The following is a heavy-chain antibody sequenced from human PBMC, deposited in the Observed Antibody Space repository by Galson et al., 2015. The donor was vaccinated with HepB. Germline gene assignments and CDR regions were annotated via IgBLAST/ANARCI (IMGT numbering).Heavy chain of an antibody. CDR2: IWYDGSNK. D-gene: IGHD1-26*01. V-gene: IGHV3-33*01. CDR1: GFTFSSYG. J-gene: IGHJ4*02. Sequence: SLRLSCAASGFTFSSYGMHWVRQAPGKGLEWVAVIWYDGSNKYYADSVKGRFTISRDNSKNTLYLQMNSLRAEDTAVYYCAREGASIVDPPSDYWGQGTLVTVSS. CDR3: AREGASIVDPPSDY.